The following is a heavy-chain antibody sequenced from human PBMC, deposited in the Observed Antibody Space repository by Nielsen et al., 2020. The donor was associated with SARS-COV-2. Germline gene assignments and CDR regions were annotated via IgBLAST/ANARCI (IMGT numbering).Heavy chain of an antibody. Sequence: GGSLRLSCAASGFPLSSYELNWVRQAPGKGLEWVASISGGGITIFYADSVKGRFTISRDNAKNPLFLQMNSLRAEDTATYYCAREFGAGAFGFWGQGTLVTVSS. D-gene: IGHD3-16*01. CDR1: GFPLSSYE. V-gene: IGHV3-48*03. J-gene: IGHJ4*02. CDR2: ISGGGITI. CDR3: AREFGAGAFGF.